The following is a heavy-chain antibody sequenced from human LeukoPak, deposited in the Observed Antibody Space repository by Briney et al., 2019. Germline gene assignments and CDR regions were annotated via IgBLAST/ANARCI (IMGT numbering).Heavy chain of an antibody. V-gene: IGHV4-59*01. Sequence: PSETLSLTCTVSGGSISSYYWSWIRQPPGKGLEWIGYIYYSGSTNYNPSLTSRVTISVDTSKNQFSLKLSSVTAADTAVYYCARYLHSSGTFYWGQGTLVTVSS. CDR2: IYYSGST. CDR3: ARYLHSSGTFY. D-gene: IGHD6-19*01. J-gene: IGHJ4*02. CDR1: GGSISSYY.